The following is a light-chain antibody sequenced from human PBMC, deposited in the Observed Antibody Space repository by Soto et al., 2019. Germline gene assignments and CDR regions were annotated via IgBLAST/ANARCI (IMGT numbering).Light chain of an antibody. CDR1: SSDVGGYNY. Sequence: QSALTQPASVSGSPGQSIAISCTGTSSDVGGYNYVSWYQQHPGKAPKLIIHEVSNRPSGVSDRFSGSKSGNTASLTISGLQADDEADYYSSSHTVYSTRVFGTGTKVTVL. CDR2: EVS. J-gene: IGLJ1*01. V-gene: IGLV2-14*01. CDR3: SSHTVYSTRV.